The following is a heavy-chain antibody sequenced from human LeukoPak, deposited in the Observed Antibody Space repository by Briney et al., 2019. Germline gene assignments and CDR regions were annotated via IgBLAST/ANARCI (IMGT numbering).Heavy chain of an antibody. Sequence: PSETLSLTCAVYGGSFSGYYWSWIRQPPGKGLEWIGEINHSGSTDYNPSLKSRVTISVDTSKNQFSLKLSSVTAADAAVYYCARRSPARVAHYYYMDVWGKGTTVTVSS. CDR1: GGSFSGYY. V-gene: IGHV4-34*01. J-gene: IGHJ6*03. CDR3: ARRSPARVAHYYYMDV. CDR2: INHSGST.